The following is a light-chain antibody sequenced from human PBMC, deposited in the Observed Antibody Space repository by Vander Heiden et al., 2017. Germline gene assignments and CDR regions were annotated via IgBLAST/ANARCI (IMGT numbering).Light chain of an antibody. J-gene: IGKJ1*01. CDR2: GAS. CDR3: QQYDKWPLT. CDR1: QSLSGH. Sequence: EIVMTQSPATLSVSPGERATVSCRASQSLSGHLAWYQQTSGQAPRLLIRGASTRAAGIPARFSGSGSGTEFSLTISGLQSEDFAVYFCQQYDKWPLTFGQGTRVEIK. V-gene: IGKV3-15*01.